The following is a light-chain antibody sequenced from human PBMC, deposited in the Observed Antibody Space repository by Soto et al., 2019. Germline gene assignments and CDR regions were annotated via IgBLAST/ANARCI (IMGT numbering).Light chain of an antibody. V-gene: IGKV3D-15*01. J-gene: IGKJ4*01. Sequence: EIVLTQSPATLSVSPGERVTLSCRASQSVSDNLAWYQQKPGQAPRLLIYGASIMATDIPARFSGSGSGTEFSLTISSLQSEDFAVYYCQQYNDWPLTFGGGTKVDIK. CDR1: QSVSDN. CDR3: QQYNDWPLT. CDR2: GAS.